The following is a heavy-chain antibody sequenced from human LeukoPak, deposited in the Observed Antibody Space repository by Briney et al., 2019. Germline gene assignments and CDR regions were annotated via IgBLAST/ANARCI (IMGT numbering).Heavy chain of an antibody. Sequence: GGSLRLSCAPSGLTFSTNYMRGARQAPGKGLEWVSVIYSSGTTYYADSVKGRFTISRDNSKNTLFLQMNSLTDEEAAVYCWTGVAVTYYFDSWGQGTLVTVSS. CDR2: IYSSGTT. J-gene: IGHJ4*02. CDR1: GLTFSTNY. D-gene: IGHD2-21*02. V-gene: IGHV3-53*01. CDR3: TGVAVTYYFDS.